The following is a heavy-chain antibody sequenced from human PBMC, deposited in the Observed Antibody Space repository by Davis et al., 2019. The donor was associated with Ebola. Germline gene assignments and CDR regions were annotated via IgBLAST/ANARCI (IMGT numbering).Heavy chain of an antibody. V-gene: IGHV1-69*04. J-gene: IGHJ6*02. CDR3: ARAIVVVVAANYYYYGMDV. D-gene: IGHD2-15*01. CDR1: GGTFSSYA. Sequence: AASVKVSCKASGGTFSSYAISWVRQAPGQGLEWMGRIIPILGIANYAQKFQGRVTITADKSTSTAYMELSSLRSEDTAVYYCARAIVVVVAANYYYYGMDVWGQGTLVTVSS. CDR2: IIPILGIA.